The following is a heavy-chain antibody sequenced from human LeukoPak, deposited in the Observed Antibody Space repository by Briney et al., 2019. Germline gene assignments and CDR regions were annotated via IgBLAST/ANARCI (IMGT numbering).Heavy chain of an antibody. J-gene: IGHJ4*02. D-gene: IGHD3-10*01. CDR2: IYYSGST. CDR3: ARELEARTMVRGVISY. V-gene: IGHV4-39*07. CDR1: GGSISSSSYY. Sequence: SETLSLTCTVSGGSISSSSYYWGWIRQPPGKGLEWIGSIYYSGSTYYNPSLKSRVTISVDTSKNQFSLKLSSVTAADTAVYYCARELEARTMVRGVISYWGQGTLVTVSS.